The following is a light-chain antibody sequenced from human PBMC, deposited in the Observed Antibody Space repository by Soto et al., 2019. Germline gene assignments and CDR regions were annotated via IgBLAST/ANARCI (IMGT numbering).Light chain of an antibody. V-gene: IGLV1-44*01. Sequence: QSVLTQPPSASGTPGQRVTFSCSGSSSNIGSNSVNWYQKFPATAPKLLIYGNTQRPSGVPDRFSGSKSGTSASLAISGLHSEDEADYYCAAWDDSLNGVLFGGGTKLTVL. CDR1: SSNIGSNS. CDR3: AAWDDSLNGVL. CDR2: GNT. J-gene: IGLJ3*02.